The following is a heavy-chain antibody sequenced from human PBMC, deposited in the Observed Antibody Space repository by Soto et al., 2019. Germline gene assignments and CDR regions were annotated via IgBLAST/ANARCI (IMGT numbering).Heavy chain of an antibody. Sequence: SETLSLTCTVSGGSISSGGYYWSWIRQRPGKGLEWIGYISYSGSTYYNPSLKSRVAISLDTSKNQFSLKLSSVTAADTAVYYCARDVSRSGFPLFDYWGQGTLVTVSS. CDR3: ARDVSRSGFPLFDY. D-gene: IGHD3-22*01. J-gene: IGHJ4*02. V-gene: IGHV4-31*03. CDR2: ISYSGST. CDR1: GGSISSGGYY.